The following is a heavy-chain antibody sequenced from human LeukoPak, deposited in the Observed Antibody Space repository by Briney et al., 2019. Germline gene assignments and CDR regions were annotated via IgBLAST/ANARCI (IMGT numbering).Heavy chain of an antibody. CDR1: GFTFSSYW. CDR3: AELGITMIGGV. V-gene: IGHV3-21*01. J-gene: IGHJ6*04. Sequence: GGSLRLSCAASGFTFSSYWMHWVRQAPGKGLVWVSSISSSSSYIYYADSVKGRFTISRDNAKNSLYLQMNSLRAEDTAVYYCAELGITMIGGVWGKGTTVTISS. D-gene: IGHD3-10*02. CDR2: ISSSSSYI.